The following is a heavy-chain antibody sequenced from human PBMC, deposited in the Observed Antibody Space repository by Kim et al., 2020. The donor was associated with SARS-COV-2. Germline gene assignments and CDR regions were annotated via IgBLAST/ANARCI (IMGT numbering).Heavy chain of an antibody. D-gene: IGHD2-15*01. Sequence: DSVKGRFTICRDNSKTPLYLQMNSLRAEDTGVYYCAKEGAWSQVGYGMDVGGQGTTVTVSS. V-gene: IGHV3-33*06. J-gene: IGHJ6*02. CDR3: AKEGAWSQVGYGMDV.